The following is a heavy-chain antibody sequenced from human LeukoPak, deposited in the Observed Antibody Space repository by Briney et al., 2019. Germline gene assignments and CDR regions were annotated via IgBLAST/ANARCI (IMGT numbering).Heavy chain of an antibody. V-gene: IGHV4-59*12. CDR3: ASQPALYYYYGMDV. Sequence: SETLSLTCTVSGGSISSYYWSWIRQPPGKGLEWIGYIYYSGSTNYNPSLKSRVTISVDTSKNQFSLKLSSVTAADTAVYYCASQPALYYYYGMDVWGQGTTVTVSS. J-gene: IGHJ6*02. CDR1: GGSISSYY. CDR2: IYYSGST.